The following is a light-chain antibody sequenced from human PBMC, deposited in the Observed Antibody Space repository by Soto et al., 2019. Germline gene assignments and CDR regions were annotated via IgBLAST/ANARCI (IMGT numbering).Light chain of an antibody. Sequence: DIQMPQSPSPLSASVGASVTVTGRASQSISRYLNWYQQKPGNARKLLIYAASNLQSGVPSRFSGSGSGTDFTLTISSLHPEDFATYFCQQSHTPPLTFGGGTKVDIK. V-gene: IGKV1-39*01. CDR2: AAS. CDR3: QQSHTPPLT. J-gene: IGKJ4*01. CDR1: QSISRY.